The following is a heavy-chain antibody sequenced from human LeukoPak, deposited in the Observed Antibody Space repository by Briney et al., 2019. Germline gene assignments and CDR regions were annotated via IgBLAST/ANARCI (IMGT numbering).Heavy chain of an antibody. CDR3: ASQSSGLIN. CDR1: GGSISSYY. V-gene: IGHV4-59*01. D-gene: IGHD6-19*01. J-gene: IGHJ4*02. Sequence: PSETLSLTCTVSGGSISSYYWSWIRQPPGKGLEWIGYIYYSGSTNYNPSLKSRVTISVDTSKNQFSLKLSSVTAADTAVYYCASQSSGLINWGQGTLVTVSS. CDR2: IYYSGST.